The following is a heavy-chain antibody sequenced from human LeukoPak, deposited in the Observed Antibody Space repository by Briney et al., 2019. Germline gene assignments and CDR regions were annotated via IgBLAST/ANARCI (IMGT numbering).Heavy chain of an antibody. J-gene: IGHJ4*02. CDR2: ISSSTSYI. CDR3: ARGGNLYCSATSCYDFDY. Sequence: GGSLRLSCAASGFTFSTYSMNWVRQAPGKGLEWVSSISSSTSYIYYADSVKGRFTISRDNAKNSLYLQINSLRAEDTAVYYCARGGNLYCSATSCYDFDYWGQGTLVTVSS. V-gene: IGHV3-21*01. D-gene: IGHD2-2*01. CDR1: GFTFSTYS.